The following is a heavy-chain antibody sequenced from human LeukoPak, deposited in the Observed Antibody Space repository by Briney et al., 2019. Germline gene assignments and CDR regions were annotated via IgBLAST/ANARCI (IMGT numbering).Heavy chain of an antibody. CDR1: GYTFTSYG. CDR3: ARVKSSSWVFDY. D-gene: IGHD6-13*01. J-gene: IGHJ4*02. Sequence: ASVKVSCKASGYTFTSYGISWVRQAPGQGLEWMGIINPSGGSTSYAQKFQGRVTMTRDMSTSTVYMELSSLRSEDTAVYYCARVKSSSWVFDYWGQGTLVTVSS. CDR2: INPSGGST. V-gene: IGHV1-46*01.